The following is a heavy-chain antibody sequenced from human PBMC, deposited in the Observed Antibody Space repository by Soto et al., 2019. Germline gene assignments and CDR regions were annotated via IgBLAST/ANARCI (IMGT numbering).Heavy chain of an antibody. Sequence: PRGSLRLSCAASGFTFSSDGMHWVRQALGKGLEWVAIIWYGGGNEYYAGSVKGRFTISRDNSKNTLYLQMNSLRAEDTAVYYCARASFQMDSFDRWGQGT. J-gene: IGHJ5*02. CDR2: IWYGGGNE. CDR3: ARASFQMDSFDR. D-gene: IGHD2-2*03. V-gene: IGHV3-33*01. CDR1: GFTFSSDG.